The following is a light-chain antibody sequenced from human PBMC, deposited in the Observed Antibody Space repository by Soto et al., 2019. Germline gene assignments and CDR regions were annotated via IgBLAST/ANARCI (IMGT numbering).Light chain of an antibody. Sequence: QSVLTQPASVSGSPGQSITISCTGTSSDVGGYNYVSWYQQHPDKAPKLMIYEVSNRPSGVSNRFSGSKSGNTASLTISGLQAEDEADYYCSSYTSSVYVFGTGTKVTVL. CDR3: SSYTSSVYV. CDR2: EVS. CDR1: SSDVGGYNY. J-gene: IGLJ1*01. V-gene: IGLV2-14*01.